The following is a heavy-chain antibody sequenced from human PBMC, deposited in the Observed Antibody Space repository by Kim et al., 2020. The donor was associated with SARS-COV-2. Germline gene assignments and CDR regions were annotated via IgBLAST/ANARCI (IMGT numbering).Heavy chain of an antibody. D-gene: IGHD3-22*01. J-gene: IGHJ4*02. Sequence: DSVKGRFTVSRDNSKNTLYLQMNSLRAEDTAVYYCAKSYYDSSGYYTFDYWGQGTLVTVSS. V-gene: IGHV3-23*01. CDR3: AKSYYDSSGYYTFDY.